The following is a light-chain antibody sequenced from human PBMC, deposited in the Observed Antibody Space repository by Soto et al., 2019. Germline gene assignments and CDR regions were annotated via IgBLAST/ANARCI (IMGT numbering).Light chain of an antibody. CDR2: GAS. CDR3: QQYNNWPLPYT. V-gene: IGKV3-15*01. CDR1: QSVSSN. J-gene: IGKJ2*01. Sequence: PGDRATLSCRASQSVSSNLAWYQQKPGQAPRLLIYGASTRATGIPARFSGSGSGTEFTLTISSLQSEDFAVYYCQQYNNWPLPYTFGQGTKVDIK.